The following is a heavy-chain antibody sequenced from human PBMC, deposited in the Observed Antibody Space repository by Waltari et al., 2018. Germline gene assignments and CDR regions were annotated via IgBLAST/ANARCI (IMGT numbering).Heavy chain of an antibody. CDR1: GYTFTSYY. CDR2: INPSGGRT. Sequence: QVQLVQSGAEVKKPVASVKVSCKASGYTFTSYYMHWVRQAPGQGLEWMGRINPSGGRTRYEQKCQGRVTMTRDTSTSTVYMELSSLRSEDTAVYYCARDKVEIQLWTFGSYYYYGMDVWGQGTTVTVSS. D-gene: IGHD5-18*01. V-gene: IGHV1-46*01. CDR3: ARDKVEIQLWTFGSYYYYGMDV. J-gene: IGHJ6*02.